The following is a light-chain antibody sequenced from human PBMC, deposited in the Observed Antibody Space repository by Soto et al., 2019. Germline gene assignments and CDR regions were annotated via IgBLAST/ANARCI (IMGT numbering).Light chain of an antibody. J-gene: IGLJ1*01. CDR3: AAWDDSLNGRYV. Sequence: QSVLTQPPSASGTPGQRVTISCSGSSSNIGSNTVNWYQQLPGTAPKLLIYSNNQQPSGVPDRFSGSKSGTSASLAISGLQSEDEAEYYCAAWDDSLNGRYVFGTGTKLTVL. V-gene: IGLV1-44*01. CDR1: SSNIGSNT. CDR2: SNN.